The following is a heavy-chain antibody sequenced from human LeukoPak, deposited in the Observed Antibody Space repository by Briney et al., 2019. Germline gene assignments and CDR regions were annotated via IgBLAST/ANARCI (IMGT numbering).Heavy chain of an antibody. Sequence: SETLSLTCTVSGGSISSGRYYWSWIRQPPGKGLEWIGYIYYSGTTYHNPSLKSRLTISVDTSKNQFSPKLSSVTAADTAVYYCARRGTYDIDAFDIWGQGTMVTVSS. CDR3: ARRGTYDIDAFDI. D-gene: IGHD3-9*01. J-gene: IGHJ3*02. CDR1: GGSISSGRYY. V-gene: IGHV4-30-4*01. CDR2: IYYSGTT.